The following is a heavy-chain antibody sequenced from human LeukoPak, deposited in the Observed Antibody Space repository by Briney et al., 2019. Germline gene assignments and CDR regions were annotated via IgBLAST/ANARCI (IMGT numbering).Heavy chain of an antibody. D-gene: IGHD4-17*01. CDR2: ISSSGSST. Sequence: GGSLRLSCAASGFTFDYYEMNWVRQAPGKGLEWVSYISSSGSSTYYADSVKGRFTLSRDNAKNSLYLQMNSLRAEDTAVYYCAREGALTVTKDAFDIWGQGTMVTVSS. V-gene: IGHV3-48*03. CDR3: AREGALTVTKDAFDI. J-gene: IGHJ3*02. CDR1: GFTFDYYE.